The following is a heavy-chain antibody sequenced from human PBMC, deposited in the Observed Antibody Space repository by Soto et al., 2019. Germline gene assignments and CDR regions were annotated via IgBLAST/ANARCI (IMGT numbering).Heavy chain of an antibody. V-gene: IGHV2-5*02. D-gene: IGHD3-10*01. Sequence: QITLKESGPTLVKPTQTLTLTCTVSGISLSTTGVGVAWIRQPPGKALEWLAVIYWADDKEYSPSLKNRLTITKDTSKNQVVLMMTNTDRVDTATYYCAHTHYRGVIPNPFDYWGQGTPVTVSS. CDR2: IYWADDK. CDR3: AHTHYRGVIPNPFDY. CDR1: GISLSTTGVG. J-gene: IGHJ4*02.